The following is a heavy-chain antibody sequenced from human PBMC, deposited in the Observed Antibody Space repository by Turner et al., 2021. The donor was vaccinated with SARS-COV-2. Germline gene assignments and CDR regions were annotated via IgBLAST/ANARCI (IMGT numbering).Heavy chain of an antibody. CDR2: NYNGESRT. J-gene: IGHJ5*02. V-gene: IGHV3-74*01. Sequence: EVQLVESGGSPVQPWGSPRLSRAASGFTFRCYWLHWVRQVPGKEWKGGSHNYNGESRTSSTDSGKGRFTNARDNAKNTMSLQMDSPRAEDTAVYDCARGLRDDNVSDHWGQGTLDTVSS. D-gene: IGHD3-10*01. CDR3: ARGLRDDNVSDH. CDR1: GFTFRCYW.